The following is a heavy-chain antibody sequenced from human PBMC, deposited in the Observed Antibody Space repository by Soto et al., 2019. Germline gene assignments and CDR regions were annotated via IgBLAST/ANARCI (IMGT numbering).Heavy chain of an antibody. CDR3: ARAYGSGITGYGMDV. CDR2: IIPIFGTA. D-gene: IGHD3-10*01. J-gene: IGHJ6*02. V-gene: IGHV1-69*13. CDR1: GGTFSSYA. Sequence: SVKVSCKASGGTFSSYAISWVRQAPGQGLEWMGGIIPIFGTANYAQKFQGRVTITADESTSTAYMELSSLRSEDTAAYYCARAYGSGITGYGMDVWGQGTTVTVSS.